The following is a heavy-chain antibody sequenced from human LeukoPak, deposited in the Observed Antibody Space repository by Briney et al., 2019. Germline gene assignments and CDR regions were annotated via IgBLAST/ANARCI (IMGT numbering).Heavy chain of an antibody. V-gene: IGHV4-30-4*01. D-gene: IGHD5-18*01. Sequence: PSETLSLTCTVSGGSISSGDYYWSWIRQPPGKGLEWIGYIYYSGSAYYNPSLKSRVPISVDTSKNQFSLKLTSVTAADTAVYYCARRTAVAPAYHLAYSGQGILVTVSS. CDR2: IYYSGSA. CDR1: GGSISSGDYY. J-gene: IGHJ4*02. CDR3: ARRTAVAPAYHLAY.